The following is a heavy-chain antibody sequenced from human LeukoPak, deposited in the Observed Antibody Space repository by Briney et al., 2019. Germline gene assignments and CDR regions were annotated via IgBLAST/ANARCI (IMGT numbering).Heavy chain of an antibody. D-gene: IGHD6-19*01. V-gene: IGHV3-33*01. CDR1: GFTFNNYG. CDR2: IWYDGTNK. Sequence: PGGSLRLSCAASGFTFNNYGMHWVRQAPGKGLEWVALIWYDGTNKYYGDSVKGRFTISRDNSKNTLYLQMNSLRAEDTAVYYCARALEGSSGQHWYFDLWGRGTLVTVSS. J-gene: IGHJ2*01. CDR3: ARALEGSSGQHWYFDL.